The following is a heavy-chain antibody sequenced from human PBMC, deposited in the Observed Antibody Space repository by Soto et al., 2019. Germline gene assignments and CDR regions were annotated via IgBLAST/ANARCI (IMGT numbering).Heavy chain of an antibody. CDR1: GFTFSDYY. Sequence: QVQLVESGGGLVKPGGSLRLSCAASGFTFSDYYMSWIRQAPGKGLEWVSYISSSGSTIYYADSVKGRFTISRDNAKNSLYLQMNSLRAEDAAVYYCAGAGYEVVAATPGQGDAFDIWGQGTMVTVSS. J-gene: IGHJ3*02. CDR3: AGAGYEVVAATPGQGDAFDI. D-gene: IGHD2-15*01. V-gene: IGHV3-11*01. CDR2: ISSSGSTI.